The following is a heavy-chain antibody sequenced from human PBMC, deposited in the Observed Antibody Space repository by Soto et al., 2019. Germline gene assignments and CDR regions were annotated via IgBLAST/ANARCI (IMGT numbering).Heavy chain of an antibody. V-gene: IGHV3-74*01. Sequence: EVQLVESGGGLVQPGGSLRLSCAGSGFVFSSYWMHWVRQVPGKGLVWVSRITNDGSSTTYADSVNGRFTISRDNAKNTLYLHMNSLGAEDTAVYYCARGMQGSRYFDLWGRGTLVTVSS. CDR3: ARGMQGSRYFDL. CDR2: ITNDGSST. J-gene: IGHJ2*01. CDR1: GFVFSSYW.